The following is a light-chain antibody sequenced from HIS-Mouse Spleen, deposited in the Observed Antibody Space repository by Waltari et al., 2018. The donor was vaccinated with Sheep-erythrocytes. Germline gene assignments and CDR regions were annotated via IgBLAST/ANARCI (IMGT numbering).Light chain of an antibody. CDR3: QQYYSTLT. J-gene: IGKJ4*01. CDR1: QSVLYSSNNKNY. Sequence: DIVMTHSPDSLAVSLGERATINCKSSQSVLYSSNNKNYLAWYHQKPGQPPKLLIYWASTRESGVPDRFSGSGSGTDFTLTISSLQAEDVAVYYCQQYYSTLTFGGGTKVEIK. V-gene: IGKV4-1*01. CDR2: WAS.